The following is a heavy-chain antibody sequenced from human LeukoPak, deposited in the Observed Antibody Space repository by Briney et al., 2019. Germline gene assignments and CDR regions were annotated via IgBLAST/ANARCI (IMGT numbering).Heavy chain of an antibody. CDR2: IYHSGST. J-gene: IGHJ3*02. CDR1: GGSISSGGYS. CDR3: XXMXXLDAFDI. Sequence: SETLSLTCAVSGGSISSGGYSWSWIRQPPGKGLEWIGYIYHSGSTYYNPSLKSRVTISVDRSKNQFSLKLSSVTAADTAVYYXXXMXXLDAFDIWGQGTMVTV. V-gene: IGHV4-30-2*01.